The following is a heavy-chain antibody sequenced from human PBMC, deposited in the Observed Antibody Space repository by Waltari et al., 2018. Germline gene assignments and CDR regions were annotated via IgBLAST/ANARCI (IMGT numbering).Heavy chain of an antibody. Sequence: QVQLQQWGAGLLKPSETLSLTCAVHGGAFSGYYWNWIRQPPGKGLEWIGEINHSGSTNYNPSLKSRVTISVDTSKNQFSLKLSSVTAADTAVYYCARGGIAARRRPNDYWGQGTLVTVSS. D-gene: IGHD6-6*01. CDR2: INHSGST. CDR3: ARGGIAARRRPNDY. CDR1: GGAFSGYY. V-gene: IGHV4-34*01. J-gene: IGHJ4*02.